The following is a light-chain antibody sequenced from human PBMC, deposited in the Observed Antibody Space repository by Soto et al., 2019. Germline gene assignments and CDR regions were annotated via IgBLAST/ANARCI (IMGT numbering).Light chain of an antibody. CDR1: QDIRKD. J-gene: IGKJ2*02. V-gene: IGKV1-6*01. CDR3: LQDYNYQCT. CDR2: GPS. Sequence: AIQMTQSPSSLSSSVGDGVTITCRASQDIRKDLPWYQQKPGKAPQILIYGPSTFQTGVHSRFRETRSSRDVTVAISRLQPGDSRSYYCLQDYNYQCTLGQGTKV.